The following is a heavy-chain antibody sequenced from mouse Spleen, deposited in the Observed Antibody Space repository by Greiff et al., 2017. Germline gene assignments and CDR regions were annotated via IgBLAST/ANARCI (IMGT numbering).Heavy chain of an antibody. Sequence: QVQLQQPGTELVKPGASVKLSCKASGYTFTSYWMHWVKQRPGQGLEWIGNINPSNGGTNYNEKFKSKATLTVDKSSSTAYMQLSSLTSEDSAVYYCARFDGNYVYWYFDVWGAGTTVTVSS. CDR2: INPSNGGT. CDR1: GYTFTSYW. J-gene: IGHJ1*01. D-gene: IGHD2-1*01. V-gene: IGHV1-53*01. CDR3: ARFDGNYVYWYFDV.